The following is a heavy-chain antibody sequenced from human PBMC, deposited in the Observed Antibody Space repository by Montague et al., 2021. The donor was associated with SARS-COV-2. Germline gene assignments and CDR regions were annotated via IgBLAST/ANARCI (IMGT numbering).Heavy chain of an antibody. CDR1: GDSVSSNIAT. CDR3: ARIPVGSKYYFDF. J-gene: IGHJ4*02. CDR2: TYYRSKWYN. V-gene: IGHV6-1*01. Sequence: CAISGDSVSSNIATWNWIRQSPSRGLEWLGRTYYRSKWYNDYAESVKSRITIDPDTSKHQFSLHLNSVTPVDTAVYYCARIPVGSKYYFDFWGQGTLVTVSS. D-gene: IGHD2-2*01.